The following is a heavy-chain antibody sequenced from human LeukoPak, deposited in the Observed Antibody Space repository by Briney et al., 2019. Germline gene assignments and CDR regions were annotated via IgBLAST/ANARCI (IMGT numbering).Heavy chain of an antibody. J-gene: IGHJ4*02. V-gene: IGHV3-53*01. D-gene: IGHD3-22*01. CDR2: IYSGGST. Sequence: QTGGSLRLSCAASGFTVSSNYMSWVRQAPGKGLEWVSVIYSGGSTYYADSVKGRFTISRDNSKNTLCLQMNSLRAEDTAVYYCARLPTFYYDSSGYHYDYWGQGTLVTVSS. CDR3: ARLPTFYYDSSGYHYDY. CDR1: GFTVSSNY.